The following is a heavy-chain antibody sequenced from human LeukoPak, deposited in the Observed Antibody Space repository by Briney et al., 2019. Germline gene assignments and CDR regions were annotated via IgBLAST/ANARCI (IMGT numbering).Heavy chain of an antibody. CDR3: ARGESKRYSGYDYYVMDV. D-gene: IGHD5-12*01. V-gene: IGHV4-59*01. Sequence: SETLSLTCAASGGSISGYYWSWIRQPPGKGLEWVGYINYSGSTNYNPSLKRGGTISVDTSKNQFSLKVSSVTAADTAVYYCARGESKRYSGYDYYVMDVWGQGTTVTVSS. CDR2: INYSGST. CDR1: GGSISGYY. J-gene: IGHJ6*02.